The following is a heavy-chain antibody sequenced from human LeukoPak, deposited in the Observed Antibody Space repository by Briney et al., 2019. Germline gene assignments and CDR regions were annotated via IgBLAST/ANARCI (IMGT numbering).Heavy chain of an antibody. CDR1: GGSFSGYY. V-gene: IGHV4-34*01. J-gene: IGHJ3*02. D-gene: IGHD2-15*01. CDR2: INHSGST. CDR3: ARVRVRSVTSRRAFDI. Sequence: NTSETLSLTCAVYGGSFSGYYWSWIRQPPGKGLEWIGEINHSGSTNYNPSLKSRVTISVDTSKNQFSLKLSSVTAADTAVYYCARVRVRSVTSRRAFDIWGQGTMVTVSS.